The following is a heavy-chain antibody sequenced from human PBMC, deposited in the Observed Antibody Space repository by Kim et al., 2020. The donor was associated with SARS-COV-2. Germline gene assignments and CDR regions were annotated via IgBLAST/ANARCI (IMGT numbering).Heavy chain of an antibody. V-gene: IGHV1-46*01. J-gene: IGHJ1*01. D-gene: IGHD3-22*01. Sequence: QGRVTMTRDTSTSTVYMELSSLRSEDTAVYYCARAPRYYYDSSGQEYFQHWGQGTLVTVSS. CDR3: ARAPRYYYDSSGQEYFQH.